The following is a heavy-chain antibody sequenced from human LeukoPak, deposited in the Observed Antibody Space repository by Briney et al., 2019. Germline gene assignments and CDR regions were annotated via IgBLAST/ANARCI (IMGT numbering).Heavy chain of an antibody. V-gene: IGHV4-34*01. CDR3: AREFRGKKIAARYYYYYMDV. CDR2: INHSGST. Sequence: SETLSLTCAVYGGSFSGYYWSWIRQPPGKGLEWIGEINHSGSTNYNPSLKSRVTISVDTSKNQFSLKLSSVTAADTAVYYCAREFRGKKIAARYYYYYMDVWGKGTTVTVSS. CDR1: GGSFSGYY. J-gene: IGHJ6*03. D-gene: IGHD6-13*01.